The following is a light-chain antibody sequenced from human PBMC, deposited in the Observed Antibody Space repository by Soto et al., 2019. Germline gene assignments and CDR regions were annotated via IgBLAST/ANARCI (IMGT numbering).Light chain of an antibody. V-gene: IGKV1-27*01. Sequence: DIQMTQSPSSLSASVGDRVTITCRASQDISVYLAWYQQKPGKVPKLLIYSASTLQSGVPSRFSGSGSGTDFTLTIISLQPEDVVTYFCQKFNTAPRTFGQGTRLQMK. CDR2: SAS. CDR3: QKFNTAPRT. CDR1: QDISVY. J-gene: IGKJ5*01.